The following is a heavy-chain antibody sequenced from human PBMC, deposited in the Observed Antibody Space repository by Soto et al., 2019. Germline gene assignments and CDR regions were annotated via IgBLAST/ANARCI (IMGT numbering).Heavy chain of an antibody. V-gene: IGHV3-30*18. CDR1: GFTFSNYG. D-gene: IGHD2-15*01. Sequence: GGSLRLSCEASGFTFSNYGTHWVRQAPGEGLEWVAHISYDGSNEHYTGSVKGRFTISRDNSKNTLYLQMNSLRAEDTAVYYCAKGGGSSCYSHLDCWGQGTLVTVSS. J-gene: IGHJ4*02. CDR3: AKGGGSSCYSHLDC. CDR2: ISYDGSNE.